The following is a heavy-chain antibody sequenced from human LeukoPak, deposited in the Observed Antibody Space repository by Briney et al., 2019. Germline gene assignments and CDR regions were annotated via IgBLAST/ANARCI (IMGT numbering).Heavy chain of an antibody. J-gene: IGHJ4*02. CDR2: LRFDGSSK. CDR3: AKTGERGEYYFDY. D-gene: IGHD3-16*01. Sequence: GGSLRLSCAASGFTFSSYGLHWVRQAPGKGLEWVAFLRFDGSSKYYVDSVKGRFTVSRDNPKNTLYLQMNSLRTEDTAVYFCAKTGERGEYYFDYWGQGTLVTASS. CDR1: GFTFSSYG. V-gene: IGHV3-30*02.